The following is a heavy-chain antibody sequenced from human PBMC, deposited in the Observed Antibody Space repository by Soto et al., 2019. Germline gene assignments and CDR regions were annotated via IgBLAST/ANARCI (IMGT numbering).Heavy chain of an antibody. CDR2: IYYSGST. CDR3: ARAFDTSDYGFDP. D-gene: IGHD4-17*01. Sequence: QVQLQESGPGLVKPSQTLSLTCTVSGGSISSGDYYWSWIRQPPGKGLEWIGYIYYSGSTYYNPSRKSRVTISVDTSKNQFSLKLSSVTAADTAVYYCARAFDTSDYGFDPWGQGTLVTVSS. CDR1: GGSISSGDYY. V-gene: IGHV4-30-4*01. J-gene: IGHJ5*02.